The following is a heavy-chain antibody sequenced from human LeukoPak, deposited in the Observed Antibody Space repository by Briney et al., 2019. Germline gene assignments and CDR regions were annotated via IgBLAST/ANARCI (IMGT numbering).Heavy chain of an antibody. D-gene: IGHD6-13*01. CDR2: IRASGGST. J-gene: IGHJ4*02. CDR3: AKDGRVEQQLYCFDY. V-gene: IGHV3-23*01. CDR1: GFTFSNYA. Sequence: GGSLRLSCEASGFTFSNYAMSWVRQAPGKGLEWVSSIRASGGSTYYADSVKGRFTISRDNSKNTLHLQMNSLRAEDTAVYYCAKDGRVEQQLYCFDYWGQGALVTVSS.